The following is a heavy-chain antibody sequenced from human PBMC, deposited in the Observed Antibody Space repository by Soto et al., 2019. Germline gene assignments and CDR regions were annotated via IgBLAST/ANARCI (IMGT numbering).Heavy chain of an antibody. CDR1: GFTFSIYA. CDR3: VKGEYYYDSSGYYPFDY. CDR2: ISTNGGST. V-gene: IGHV3-64D*06. D-gene: IGHD3-22*01. Sequence: GWSLRLSCSASGFTFSIYAMHWVRQAPGKGLEYVSSISTNGGSTHYADSVKGRFTISRDNSKNTQYLQMSSLRADDTAVYYCVKGEYYYDSSGYYPFDYWGQGTLVTVSS. J-gene: IGHJ4*02.